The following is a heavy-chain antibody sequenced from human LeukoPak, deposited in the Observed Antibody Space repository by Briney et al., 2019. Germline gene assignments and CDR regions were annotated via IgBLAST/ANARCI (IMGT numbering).Heavy chain of an antibody. CDR2: IYTSGST. V-gene: IGHV4-4*07. CDR3: ARGGQGAVASYYYYHMDV. Sequence: SETLSLTCTVSGGSISSYYWSWIRQPAGKGLEWIGRIYTSGSTNYNPSLKSRVTISVDKSKNQFSLKLSSVTAADTAVYYCARGGQGAVASYYYYHMDVWGKGTTVTVSS. D-gene: IGHD6-19*01. J-gene: IGHJ6*03. CDR1: GGSISSYY.